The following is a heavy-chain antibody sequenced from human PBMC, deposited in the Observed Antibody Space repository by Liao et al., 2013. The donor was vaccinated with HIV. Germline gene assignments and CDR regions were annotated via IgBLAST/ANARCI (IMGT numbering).Heavy chain of an antibody. J-gene: IGHJ4*02. CDR1: GGSITNFY. V-gene: IGHV4-4*07. CDR2: IYSSGST. D-gene: IGHD4-11*01. Sequence: QVQLQESGPGLVKPSETLSLTCTVSGGSITNFYWSWIRQTAGKGLEWIGRIYSSGSTNYNPSLKSRVTMSVDTSKNQFSLKLHSVTAADTAIYYCARDGGLHTDYWGQGTLVTVSS. CDR3: ARDGGLHTDY.